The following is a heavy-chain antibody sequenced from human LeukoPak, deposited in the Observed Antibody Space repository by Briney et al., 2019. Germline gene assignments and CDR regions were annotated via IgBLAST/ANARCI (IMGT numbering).Heavy chain of an antibody. Sequence: GESLKISCKGSRYSFTSYWIGWVRQMPGKGLEWMGIIYPGDSDTRYSPSFQGQVTISADKSISTAYLQWSSLKASDTAMYYCARPVAAASDAFDIWGQGTMVTVSS. J-gene: IGHJ3*02. CDR3: ARPVAAASDAFDI. D-gene: IGHD6-13*01. CDR2: IYPGDSDT. CDR1: RYSFTSYW. V-gene: IGHV5-51*01.